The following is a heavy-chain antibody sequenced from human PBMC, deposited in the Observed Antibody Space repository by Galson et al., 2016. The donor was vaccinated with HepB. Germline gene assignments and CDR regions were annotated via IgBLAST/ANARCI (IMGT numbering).Heavy chain of an antibody. CDR1: GFSLSTSGVG. D-gene: IGHD1-26*01. CDR2: IYWNDHK. CDR3: ALTGSYQASDGFDI. V-gene: IGHV2-5*01. Sequence: PALVKPTQTLTLTCAFSGFSLSTSGVGVGWIRQPPGKALEWLALIYWNDHKRYSPSLQIRLTITKDTSKKQVVITMTKMDPVDTATYGCALTGSYQASDGFDIWGQGTMVTVSS. J-gene: IGHJ3*02.